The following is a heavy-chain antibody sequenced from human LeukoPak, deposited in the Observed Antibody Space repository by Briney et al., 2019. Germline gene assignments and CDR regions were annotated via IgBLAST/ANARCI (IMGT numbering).Heavy chain of an antibody. CDR1: GFTFSNAW. J-gene: IGHJ4*02. CDR3: TTVGGDGYSLDY. V-gene: IGHV3-15*01. Sequence: GGSLRLSCAASGFTFSNAWMSWVRQAPGKGLEWVGRIKSRTDGGATDYAAPVKGRFTVLRDDSKNTLYLQMNSLKTEDTAVYYCTTVGGDGYSLDYWGQGTLVTVSS. D-gene: IGHD5-24*01. CDR2: IKSRTDGGAT.